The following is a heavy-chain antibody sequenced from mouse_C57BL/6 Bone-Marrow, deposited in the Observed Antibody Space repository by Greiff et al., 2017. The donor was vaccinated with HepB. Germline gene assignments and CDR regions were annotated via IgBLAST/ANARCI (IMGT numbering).Heavy chain of an antibody. D-gene: IGHD6-1*01. CDR1: GYTFTSYW. V-gene: IGHV1-50*01. Sequence: QVQLQQPGAELVKPGASVKLSCKASGYTFTSYWMQWVKQRPGQGLEWIGEIDPSDSYTNYNQKFKGKATLTVDTSSSTAYMQLISLTSEDSAVYYCAREGTSFYAMDYWGQGTSVTVSS. CDR3: AREGTSFYAMDY. J-gene: IGHJ4*01. CDR2: IDPSDSYT.